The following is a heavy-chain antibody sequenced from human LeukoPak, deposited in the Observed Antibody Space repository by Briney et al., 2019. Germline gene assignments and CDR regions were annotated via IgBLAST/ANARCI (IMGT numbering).Heavy chain of an antibody. CDR2: IIPIFGTA. J-gene: IGHJ1*01. CDR3: ARDPHMSGSYYRYFQH. V-gene: IGHV1-69*05. CDR1: GGTFSSYA. D-gene: IGHD1-26*01. Sequence: VASVKVSCKASGGTFSSYAISRVRQAPGQGLEWMGGIIPIFGTANYAQKFQGRVTITTDESTSTAYMELSSLRSEDTAVYYCARDPHMSGSYYRYFQHWGQGTLVTVSS.